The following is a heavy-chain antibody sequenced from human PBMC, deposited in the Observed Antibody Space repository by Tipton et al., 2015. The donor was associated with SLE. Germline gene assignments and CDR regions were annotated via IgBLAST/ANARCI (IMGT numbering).Heavy chain of an antibody. CDR3: ARGSRFRAVPGPRAFDI. CDR1: GGSISSYY. V-gene: IGHV4-59*01. CDR2: IYYSGST. Sequence: TLSLTCTVSGGSISSYYWSWIRQPPGKGLEWIGYIYYSGSTNYNPSLKSRVTISVDTSKNQFSLKLSSVTAADTAVYYCARGSRFRAVPGPRAFDIWGQGTMVTVSS. J-gene: IGHJ3*02. D-gene: IGHD6-19*01.